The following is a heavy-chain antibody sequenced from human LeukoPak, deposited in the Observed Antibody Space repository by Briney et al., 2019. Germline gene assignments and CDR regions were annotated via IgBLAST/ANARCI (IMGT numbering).Heavy chain of an antibody. V-gene: IGHV4-30-2*01. CDR2: IYPSGGA. Sequence: PSQTLSLTCNVSGASVSTRGFCLNWIRQPPGKGLEWLGCIYPSGGAYYNPSLKSRLAISVDWSNNQFSLKLTSMTAADTAVYYCAREHEDSYFDYWGQGTLVTVSS. CDR1: GASVSTRGFC. CDR3: AREHEDSYFDY. J-gene: IGHJ4*02.